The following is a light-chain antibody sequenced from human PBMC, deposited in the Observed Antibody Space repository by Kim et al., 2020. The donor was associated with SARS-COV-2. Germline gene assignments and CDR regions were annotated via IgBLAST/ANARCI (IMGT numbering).Light chain of an antibody. CDR3: QQYYSYPWT. Sequence: TSTGDRVTITCRASQGISSYLAWYQQKPGKAPKLLIYAASTLQSGVPSRFSGSGSGTDFTLTISCLQSEDFATYYCQQYYSYPWTFGQGTKVDIK. V-gene: IGKV1-8*01. CDR2: AAS. CDR1: QGISSY. J-gene: IGKJ1*01.